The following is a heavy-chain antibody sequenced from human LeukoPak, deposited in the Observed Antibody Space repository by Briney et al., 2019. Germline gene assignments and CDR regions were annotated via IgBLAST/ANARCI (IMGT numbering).Heavy chain of an antibody. J-gene: IGHJ4*02. CDR2: INSDGSGT. D-gene: IGHD3-22*01. CDR1: GFTFSSYW. Sequence: GGSLRLSCAASGFTFSSYWMHWVRQAPGKGLVWVSRINSDGSGTTYADSVKGRFTISRDNARNTLYLQMDSLRAEDTAVYYCARDLELAYYDSSGYDYWGQGTLVIVSS. CDR3: ARDLELAYYDSSGYDY. V-gene: IGHV3-74*01.